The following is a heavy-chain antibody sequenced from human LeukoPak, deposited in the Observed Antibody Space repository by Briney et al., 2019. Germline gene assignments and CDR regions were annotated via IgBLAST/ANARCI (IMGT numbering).Heavy chain of an antibody. Sequence: SAKVSCKASGGTFSSYATSWVRQAPGQGLEWMGRIIPIFGTANYAQKFQGRVTITTDGSTSTAYMELSSLRSEDTAVYYCARVAVAQGAPDYWGQGTLVTVSS. CDR3: ARVAVAQGAPDY. D-gene: IGHD6-19*01. J-gene: IGHJ4*02. CDR2: IIPIFGTA. CDR1: GGTFSSYA. V-gene: IGHV1-69*05.